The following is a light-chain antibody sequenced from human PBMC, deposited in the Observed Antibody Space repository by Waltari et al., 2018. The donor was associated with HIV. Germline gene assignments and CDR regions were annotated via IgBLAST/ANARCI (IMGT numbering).Light chain of an antibody. CDR3: NSRDSSGNHP. V-gene: IGLV3-19*01. CDR2: GKN. Sequence: SSELTQDPAVSVALGQTVRVTCHGDSLRSYYTSWYQQKPGQAPVLVIYGKNNRPSGIPDRFSGSSSGNTASLTITGAQAEDEADYYCNSRDSSGNHPFGGGTKLTVL. CDR1: SLRSYY. J-gene: IGLJ2*01.